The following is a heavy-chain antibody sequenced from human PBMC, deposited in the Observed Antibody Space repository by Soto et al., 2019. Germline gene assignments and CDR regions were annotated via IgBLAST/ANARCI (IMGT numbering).Heavy chain of an antibody. CDR3: ARSPAVRDKWIDP. CDR1: GYTFASYD. V-gene: IGHV1-18*04. D-gene: IGHD3-10*01. CDR2: INTDNGTT. J-gene: IGHJ5*02. Sequence: QVQLMQSGAEVKKPEASVKVSCKASGYTFASYDITWVRQAPGQGLEWMGWINTDNGTTAYAQRFQGRVTMTIDTSAKTAYMELRSLRSDDTAVYFCARSPAVRDKWIDPWGQGTLVTVSS.